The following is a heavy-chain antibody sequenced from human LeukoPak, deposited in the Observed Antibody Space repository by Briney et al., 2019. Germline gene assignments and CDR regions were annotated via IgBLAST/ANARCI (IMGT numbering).Heavy chain of an antibody. CDR3: AKDLPSRPIAVAEIFDY. Sequence: PSETLSLTCTVSGGSISNSRYYWGWIRQPPGKGLEWVSAISGSGHSTYYADSVKGRFTISRDNSKNTLYLQMNSLRAEDTAVYYCAKDLPSRPIAVAEIFDYWGQGTLVTVSS. CDR2: ISGSGHST. J-gene: IGHJ4*02. V-gene: IGHV3-23*01. CDR1: GGSISNSRYY. D-gene: IGHD6-19*01.